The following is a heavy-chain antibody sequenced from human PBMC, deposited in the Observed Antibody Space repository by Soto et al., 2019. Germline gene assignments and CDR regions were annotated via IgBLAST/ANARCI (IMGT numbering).Heavy chain of an antibody. J-gene: IGHJ4*01. CDR2: ISAGGGGT. CDR1: AFTFSSYA. CDR3: AEAYGSGCYSYLFDY. V-gene: IGHV3-23*01. D-gene: IGHD3-10*01. Sequence: EVQLLESGGGLVQPGGSLRLSCAASAFTFSSYAMSWVRQAPGKGLEWVSTISAGGGGTYYADSVKGRFTISRDNSKNTLLLQMISLIAADSAVDYCAEAYGSGCYSYLFDYWGHGTLVTVSS.